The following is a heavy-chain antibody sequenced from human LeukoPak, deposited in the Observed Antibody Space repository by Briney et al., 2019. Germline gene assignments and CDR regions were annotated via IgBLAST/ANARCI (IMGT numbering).Heavy chain of an antibody. CDR2: IYYSGST. Sequence: SETLSLTCTVSGGSISSSAFYWGWIRQPPGKGLEWIGSIYYSGSTYYNPSLKSRVTISVDTSKNQFSLKLSSVTAADTAVFYCARHLFDSSGYVFDYWGQGTLVTVSS. J-gene: IGHJ4*02. D-gene: IGHD3-22*01. CDR3: ARHLFDSSGYVFDY. CDR1: GGSISSSAFY. V-gene: IGHV4-39*01.